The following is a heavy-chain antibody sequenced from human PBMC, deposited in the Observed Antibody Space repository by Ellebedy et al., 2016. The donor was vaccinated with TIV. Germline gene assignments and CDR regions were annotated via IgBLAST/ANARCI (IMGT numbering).Heavy chain of an antibody. CDR3: TKDFAVAGTGYFHH. Sequence: PGGSLRLSCAASGFTFSSYSLNWVRQAPGKGLEWVSYISSSSSTMYYADSVKGRFTISRDNSKNTLYLQVNSLRVEDTAVYYCTKDFAVAGTGYFHHWGQGTLVTVSS. V-gene: IGHV3-48*01. CDR2: ISSSSSTM. J-gene: IGHJ1*01. D-gene: IGHD6-19*01. CDR1: GFTFSSYS.